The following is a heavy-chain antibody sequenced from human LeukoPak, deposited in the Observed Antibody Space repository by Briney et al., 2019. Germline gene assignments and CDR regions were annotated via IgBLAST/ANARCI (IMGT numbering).Heavy chain of an antibody. CDR1: GFTFSSYG. CDR2: ISYDGSNK. V-gene: IGHV3-30*18. Sequence: GGSLRLSCAASGFTFSSYGMHWVRQAPGKGLEWVAVISYDGSNKYYADSVKGRFTISRDNSKNTLYLQMNSLRAEDTAVYYCAKDPVDRAIAAAGHFDYWGQGTLVTVSS. J-gene: IGHJ4*02. D-gene: IGHD6-13*01. CDR3: AKDPVDRAIAAAGHFDY.